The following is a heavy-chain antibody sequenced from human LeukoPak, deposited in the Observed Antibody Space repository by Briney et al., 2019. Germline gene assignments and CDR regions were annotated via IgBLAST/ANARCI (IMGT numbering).Heavy chain of an antibody. D-gene: IGHD2-15*01. J-gene: IGHJ4*02. CDR1: GYTFTGYY. CDR2: INPNSGGT. V-gene: IGHV1-2*04. Sequence: ASVKVSCKASGYTFTGYYMHWVRQAPGQGLEWMGWINPNSGGTNYARKFQGWVTMTRDTSISTAYMELSRLRSDDTAVYYCARGGSSGGYLPNYFDYWGQGTLVTVSS. CDR3: ARGGSSGGYLPNYFDY.